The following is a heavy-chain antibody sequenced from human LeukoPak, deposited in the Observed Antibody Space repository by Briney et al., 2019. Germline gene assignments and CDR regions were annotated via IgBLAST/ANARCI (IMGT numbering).Heavy chain of an antibody. V-gene: IGHV3-23*01. D-gene: IGHD3-16*01. Sequence: PGGSPRLPCAASGFTFSSYAMSWVRQAPGKGLEWVSAISGSGGSTYYADSVKGRFTISRDNSRDTLYLQMNSLRAKDTAVYYCAKGYYDYVWGSYYFDYWGQGTLVTVSS. J-gene: IGHJ4*02. CDR2: ISGSGGST. CDR1: GFTFSSYA. CDR3: AKGYYDYVWGSYYFDY.